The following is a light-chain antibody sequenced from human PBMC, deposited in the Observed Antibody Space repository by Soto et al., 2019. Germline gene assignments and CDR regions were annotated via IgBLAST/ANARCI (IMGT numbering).Light chain of an antibody. CDR3: QSYDSSLSGRVV. V-gene: IGLV1-40*01. J-gene: IGLJ2*01. CDR1: SSNIGAGYD. Sequence: QSVLTQPPSVSGAPGQRVTISCTGSSSNIGAGYDVHWYQQLPGTAPKLLIYGNINWPSGVSDRFSGSKSGTSASLAITGLQAEDEADYYCQSYDSSLSGRVVFGGGTKLTVL. CDR2: GNI.